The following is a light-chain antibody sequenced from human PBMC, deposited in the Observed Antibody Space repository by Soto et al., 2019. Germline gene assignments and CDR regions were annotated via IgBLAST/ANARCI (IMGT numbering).Light chain of an antibody. J-gene: IGKJ5*01. CDR1: QGISNY. Sequence: DIQMTQSPSSLSAYLGDRVTITCRASQGISNYLAWYQQKPGRLPKLLLFGASTLQSGVPARFSGSGSGTDFTLTISSLQPEDFATYYCQQLNSYPLTFGGGTRLEIK. CDR2: GAS. V-gene: IGKV1-27*01. CDR3: QQLNSYPLT.